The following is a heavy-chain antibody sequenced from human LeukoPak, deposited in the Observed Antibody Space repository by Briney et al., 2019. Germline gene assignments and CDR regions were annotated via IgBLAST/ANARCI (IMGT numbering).Heavy chain of an antibody. CDR1: GFTFSSYS. D-gene: IGHD3-3*01. J-gene: IGHJ1*01. CDR3: ARDSPTSYDFWSKLDLPGYFQH. CDR2: ISGSSYYI. V-gene: IGHV3-21*01. Sequence: KTGGSLRLSCAASGFTFSSYSMNWVRQAPGKGLEWVSSISGSSYYIYYADSVKGRFTISRDNAKNSLYLQMNSLRAEDTAVYYCARDSPTSYDFWSKLDLPGYFQHWGQGTLVTVSS.